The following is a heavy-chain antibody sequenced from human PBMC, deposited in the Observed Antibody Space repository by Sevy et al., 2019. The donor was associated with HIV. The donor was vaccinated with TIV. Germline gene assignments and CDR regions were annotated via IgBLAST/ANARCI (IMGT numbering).Heavy chain of an antibody. CDR1: GGTFSSYA. D-gene: IGHD2-15*01. Sequence: ASVKVSCKASGGTFSSYAISWVRQAPGQGLEWMGGIIPIFGTANYAQKFQGRVTITADKSTSTAYMELSSLRSEDTAVYYCASYLVVVAATKAFDIWGQGTMVIVSS. V-gene: IGHV1-69*06. CDR2: IIPIFGTA. J-gene: IGHJ3*02. CDR3: ASYLVVVAATKAFDI.